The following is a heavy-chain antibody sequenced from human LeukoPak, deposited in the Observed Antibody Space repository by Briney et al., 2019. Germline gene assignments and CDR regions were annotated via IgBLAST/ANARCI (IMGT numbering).Heavy chain of an antibody. CDR1: RFSLRSLC. V-gene: IGHV3-64D*09. J-gene: IGHJ4*02. D-gene: IGHD2-15*01. CDR2: ISSNGGST. CDR3: LKDLQKPLRPNCLHY. Sequence: GGSLTPSCLAARFSLRSLCTECDRQAPEKGLEYVSAISSNGGSTYYADSVKGRFTISRDNSKNTLYLQMSSLRAEDTAVYYCLKDLQKPLRPNCLHYWGQGTLVTVSS.